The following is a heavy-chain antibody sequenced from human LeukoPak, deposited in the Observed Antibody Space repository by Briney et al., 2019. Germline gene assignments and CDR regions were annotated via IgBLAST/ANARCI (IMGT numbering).Heavy chain of an antibody. CDR3: ARDTKFGVGARGRFDY. Sequence: PSETLSLTCTVSGGSISSYYWSWIRQPPGKGLEWIGYIYYSGSTNYNPSLKSRVTISVDTSKNQFTLKLSSVTAADTAVYYCARDTKFGVGARGRFDYWGQGTLVTVSS. V-gene: IGHV4-59*01. CDR1: GGSISSYY. D-gene: IGHD3-3*01. J-gene: IGHJ4*02. CDR2: IYYSGST.